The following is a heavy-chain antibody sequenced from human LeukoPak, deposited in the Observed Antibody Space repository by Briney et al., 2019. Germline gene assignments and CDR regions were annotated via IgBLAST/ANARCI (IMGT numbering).Heavy chain of an antibody. V-gene: IGHV4-34*01. D-gene: IGHD5-18*01. CDR1: GGSFIGYY. CDR3: ARRAVDTAEYDY. Sequence: SETLSLTCAVYGGSFIGYYWSGIRPPPGKGLEWIGEINHSGSTNYNPSLKSRVTISVDTSKNQFSLKLSSVTAADTAVYYCARRAVDTAEYDYWGQGTLVTVSS. CDR2: INHSGST. J-gene: IGHJ4*02.